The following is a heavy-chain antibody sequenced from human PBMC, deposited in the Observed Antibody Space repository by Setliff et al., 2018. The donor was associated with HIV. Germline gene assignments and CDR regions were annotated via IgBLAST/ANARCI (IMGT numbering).Heavy chain of an antibody. CDR1: GYSFTSNW. CDR3: ARSRVGSSDAFDV. D-gene: IGHD3-10*01. Sequence: GESLKISCKTSGYSFTSNWIGWVRQTPGKGMEWMAIIYPGDSDTTYNPSFQGQVTISVDESITSAFLQLRRVKVSDTGLYFCARSRVGSSDAFDVWGQGTLVTVSS. CDR2: IYPGDSDT. V-gene: IGHV5-51*01. J-gene: IGHJ3*01.